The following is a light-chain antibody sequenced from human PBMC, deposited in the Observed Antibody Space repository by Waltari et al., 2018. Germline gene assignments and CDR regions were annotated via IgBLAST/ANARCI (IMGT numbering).Light chain of an antibody. CDR2: EGS. CDR1: SSDVGSYNL. CDR3: CSYAGSSTPYV. V-gene: IGLV2-23*01. Sequence: QSALTQPASVSGSPGQSFTLSCTGTSSDVGSYNLVSWYQQHPGKAPKLMIYEGSKRPSGVSNRFSGSKSGNTASLTISGLQAEDEADYYCCSYAGSSTPYVFGTGTKVTVL. J-gene: IGLJ1*01.